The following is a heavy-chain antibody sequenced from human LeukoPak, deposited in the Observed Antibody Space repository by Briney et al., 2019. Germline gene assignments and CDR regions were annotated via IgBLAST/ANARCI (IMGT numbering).Heavy chain of an antibody. V-gene: IGHV4-31*03. CDR3: ARVRGGGSYDFDY. CDR1: GGSISSGGYY. Sequence: SQTLSLTCTVSGGSISSGGYYWSWIRQHPGKGLEWIGYIYYSGSTYYNPSLKSRVTISVDTSKNQFSLKLSSVTAADTAVYYCARVRGGGSYDFDYWGQGTQVTVSS. D-gene: IGHD1-26*01. CDR2: IYYSGST. J-gene: IGHJ4*02.